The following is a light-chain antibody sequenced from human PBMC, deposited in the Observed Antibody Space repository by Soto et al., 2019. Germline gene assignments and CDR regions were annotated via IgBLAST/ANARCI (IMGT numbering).Light chain of an antibody. J-gene: IGKJ4*01. V-gene: IGKV3-20*01. CDR3: QQYGSSPRVT. Sequence: LVLTQSPGTLSLSPGERATLSCRASQSVSSSYLAWYQQKPGQAPRLLIYGASSRATGIPDRFSGSGSGTDFPLTISRLEPEDFAVYYCQQYGSSPRVTFGGGTKVEIK. CDR1: QSVSSSY. CDR2: GAS.